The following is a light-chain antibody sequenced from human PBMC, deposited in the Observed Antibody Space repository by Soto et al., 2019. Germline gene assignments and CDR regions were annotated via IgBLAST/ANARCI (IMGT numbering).Light chain of an antibody. CDR2: GNS. Sequence: QSVLTQPPSVSGAPGQRVTISCTVSSSNIGAGYDVHWYQQLPGTAPKLLIYGNSNRPSGVPDRSSGSKSGTSASLAITGLQAEDEADYYCQSYDSSLSGYVFGTGTKVTVL. V-gene: IGLV1-40*01. CDR3: QSYDSSLSGYV. J-gene: IGLJ1*01. CDR1: SSNIGAGYD.